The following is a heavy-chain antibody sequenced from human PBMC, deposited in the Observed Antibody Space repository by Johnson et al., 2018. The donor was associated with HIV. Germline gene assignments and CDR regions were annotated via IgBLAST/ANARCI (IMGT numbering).Heavy chain of an antibody. CDR3: TTAIVGALINAFDI. CDR1: GFTVSSNY. CDR2: IYSGGST. Sequence: VQLVESGGGLIQPGGSLRLSCAASGFTVSSNYMSWVRQAPGKGLEWVSVIYSGGSTYYADSVKGRFTISRDNSKNTLYLQMNSLKTEDTAVYYCTTAIVGALINAFDIWGQGTMVTVSS. J-gene: IGHJ3*02. V-gene: IGHV3-53*01. D-gene: IGHD1-26*01.